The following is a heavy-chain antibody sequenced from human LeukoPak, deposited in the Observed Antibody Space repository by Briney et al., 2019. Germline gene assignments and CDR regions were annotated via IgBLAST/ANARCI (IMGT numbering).Heavy chain of an antibody. J-gene: IGHJ6*02. V-gene: IGHV3-53*01. D-gene: IGHD1-1*01. CDR3: ARDSETETGWYYYGMDV. CDR2: LYSGGSA. Sequence: GGSLRLSCAASGFIVSSNYMNWVRQAPGKGLEWIAVLYSGGSAYYADSVKGRFTISRDNSKNTLYLQIYSLRAEDTAIYYCARDSETETGWYYYGMDVWGQGTTVTVAS. CDR1: GFIVSSNY.